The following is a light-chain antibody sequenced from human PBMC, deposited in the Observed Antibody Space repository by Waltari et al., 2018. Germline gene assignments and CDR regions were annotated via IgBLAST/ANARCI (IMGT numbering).Light chain of an antibody. CDR3: QKYGTLPAT. Sequence: EIVLTQSPGTLSLSPGERATLSFRASQSVSRTLAWYQQKPGQAPRLLIYDASSRATGIPDRFSGSGSGTDFSLTISRLEPEDFAVYYCQKYGTLPATFGRGTKVEIK. CDR2: DAS. J-gene: IGKJ1*01. CDR1: QSVSRT. V-gene: IGKV3-20*01.